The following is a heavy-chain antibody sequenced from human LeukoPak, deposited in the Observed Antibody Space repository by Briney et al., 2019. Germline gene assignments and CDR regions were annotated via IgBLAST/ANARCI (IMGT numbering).Heavy chain of an antibody. D-gene: IGHD3-22*01. CDR3: ARSCYYDSSGYYPLGY. J-gene: IGHJ4*02. CDR1: GFTVSNNY. V-gene: IGHV3-66*02. Sequence: GGSLRLSCAASGFTVSNNYMSWVRQAPGKGLEWVSVIYSGGSTYYADSVKGRFTISRDNSKNTLYLQMNSLRPEDTAVYYCARSCYYDSSGYYPLGYWGQGTLVTVSS. CDR2: IYSGGST.